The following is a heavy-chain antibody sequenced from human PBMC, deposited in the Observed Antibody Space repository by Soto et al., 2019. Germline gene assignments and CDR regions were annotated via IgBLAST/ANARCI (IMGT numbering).Heavy chain of an antibody. CDR1: GFSFNNYV. V-gene: IGHV3-23*01. J-gene: IGHJ4*02. D-gene: IGHD1-1*01. Sequence: GGSLRLSCAASGFSFNNYVMSWVRQAPGKGLEWVSGISVSGAITYYAESVKGRFTVSRDNSKNTLYLQMNNLRVDDTAVYYCVKDNGGWTPTTNFDYLGQGSPVPVYS. CDR2: ISVSGAIT. CDR3: VKDNGGWTPTTNFDY.